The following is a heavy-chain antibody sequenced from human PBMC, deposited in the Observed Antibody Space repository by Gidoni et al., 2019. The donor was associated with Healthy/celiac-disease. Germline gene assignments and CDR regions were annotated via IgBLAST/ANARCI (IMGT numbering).Heavy chain of an antibody. D-gene: IGHD3-22*01. CDR3: AKVRYYDSSGYFDY. V-gene: IGHV3-23*01. J-gene: IGHJ4*02. Sequence: EVQLLESGGGLVQPGGSLRLSCAASGFTFSSYAMSWVRQAQGKGLEWGSAISGSGGSTYYADSVKGRFTISRDNSKNTLYLQMNSLRAEDTAVYYCAKVRYYDSSGYFDYWGQGTLVTVSS. CDR2: ISGSGGST. CDR1: GFTFSSYA.